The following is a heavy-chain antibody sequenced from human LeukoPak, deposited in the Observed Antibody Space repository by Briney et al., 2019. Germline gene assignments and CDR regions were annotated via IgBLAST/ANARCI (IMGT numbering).Heavy chain of an antibody. V-gene: IGHV3-48*01. D-gene: IGHD6-19*01. Sequence: QPGGSLRLSCAASGFTLSSYSMNWVRQAPGKGLEWVSYISSTSSTMYYADSVKGRFTISRDNAKNSLYLQMDGLRAEDTAVYYCARAGLQQWLSFDNWGQGTLVTVSS. J-gene: IGHJ4*02. CDR1: GFTLSSYS. CDR2: ISSTSSTM. CDR3: ARAGLQQWLSFDN.